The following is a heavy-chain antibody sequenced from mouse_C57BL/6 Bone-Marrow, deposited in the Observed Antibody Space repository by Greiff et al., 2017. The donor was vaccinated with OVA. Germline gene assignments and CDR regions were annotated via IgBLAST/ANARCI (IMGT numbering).Heavy chain of an antibody. Sequence: EVQGVESGGGLAQPKGSLKLSCAASGFTFTTYAMHWVRQAPGQGLEWVARIRRNSSNYATYHADSVKDRFTTSRDASQTMLYLQMNNLKTEDAGMYYCVGDKGTYYRAYWGQGTLVTVSA. CDR2: IRRNSSNYAT. D-gene: IGHD2-14*01. J-gene: IGHJ3*01. CDR1: GFTFTTYA. CDR3: VGDKGTYYRAY. V-gene: IGHV10-3*01.